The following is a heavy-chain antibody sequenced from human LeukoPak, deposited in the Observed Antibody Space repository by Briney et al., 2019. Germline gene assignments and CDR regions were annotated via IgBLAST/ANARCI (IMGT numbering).Heavy chain of an antibody. CDR3: AARHGTYYDFWSGWGSSYYYYGMDV. CDR1: GVSISSYY. D-gene: IGHD3-3*01. J-gene: IGHJ6*02. V-gene: IGHV4-59*08. CDR2: IYYSGST. Sequence: SETLSLTCTVSGVSISSYYWSWIRQPPGKGLEWIGYIYYSGSTNYNPSLKSRVTISVDTSKNQFSLKLSSVTAADTAVYYCAARHGTYYDFWSGWGSSYYYYGMDVWGQGTTVTVSS.